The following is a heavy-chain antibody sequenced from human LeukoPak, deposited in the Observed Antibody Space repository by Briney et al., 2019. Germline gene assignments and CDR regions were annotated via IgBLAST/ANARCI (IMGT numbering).Heavy chain of an antibody. CDR2: ISGSGGST. CDR1: GFTFSNYA. V-gene: IGHV3-23*01. CDR3: AKYDYGGNGVFDY. J-gene: IGHJ4*02. D-gene: IGHD4-23*01. Sequence: GGSLRLSCAASGFTFSNYAMSWVRQAPGKGLEGVSAISGSGGSTYYADSVKGRFTISRDNSKNTLYLQMNSLRAEDTAVYYCAKYDYGGNGVFDYWGQGTLVTVSS.